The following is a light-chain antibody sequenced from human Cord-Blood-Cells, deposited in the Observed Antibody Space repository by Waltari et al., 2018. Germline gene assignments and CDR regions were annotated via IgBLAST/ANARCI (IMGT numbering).Light chain of an antibody. Sequence: SLSASVGDRVTITCQASQDISNYLNWYQQKPGKAPKLLIYDASNLETGVPSRFSGSGSGTDFTFTISSLQPEDIATYYCQQYDNLLTFGPGTKVDIK. V-gene: IGKV1-33*01. CDR1: QDISNY. CDR2: DAS. J-gene: IGKJ3*01. CDR3: QQYDNLLT.